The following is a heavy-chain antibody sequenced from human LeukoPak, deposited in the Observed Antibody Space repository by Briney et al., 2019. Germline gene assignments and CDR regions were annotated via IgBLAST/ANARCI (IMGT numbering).Heavy chain of an antibody. CDR2: IYTTGRT. CDR3: AKILGSGVWYGFDI. CDR1: GGPIGGDY. D-gene: IGHD2-21*01. J-gene: IGHJ3*02. Sequence: SETLSLTCSVSGGPIGGDYWSWIRQPPGKALEWIGYIYTTGRTNYNPSLKSRVTISVDTSKNQFSLKLNSATAADTAVYYCAKILGSGVWYGFDIWGQGTMVTVSS. V-gene: IGHV4-4*09.